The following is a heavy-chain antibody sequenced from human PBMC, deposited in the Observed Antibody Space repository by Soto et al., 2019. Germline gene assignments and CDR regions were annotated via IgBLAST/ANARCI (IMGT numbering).Heavy chain of an antibody. CDR2: IWYDGSNK. CDR3: ARAWLPLDY. CDR1: GFTFSSYG. V-gene: IGHV3-33*01. D-gene: IGHD5-12*01. J-gene: IGHJ4*02. Sequence: QVQLVESGGGVVQPGRSLRLSCAASGFTFSSYGMHWVRQAPGKGLEWVAVIWYDGSNKYYADSVKGRFTISRDNSKNTLDLPMNSLRAEDTAVYYCARAWLPLDYWGQGTLVTVSS.